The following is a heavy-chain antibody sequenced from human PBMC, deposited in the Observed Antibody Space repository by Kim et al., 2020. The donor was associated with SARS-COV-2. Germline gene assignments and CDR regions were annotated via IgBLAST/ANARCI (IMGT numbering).Heavy chain of an antibody. CDR2: MNPNSGNT. Sequence: ASVKVSCKASGYTFTSYDINWVRQATGQGLEWMGWMNPNSGNTGYALKFQGRVTMTRNTSISTAYMELSSLRSEDTAVYYCAVWLQTNYYYYGMDVWGQGTTVTVSS. D-gene: IGHD3-16*01. J-gene: IGHJ6*02. CDR1: GYTFTSYD. CDR3: AVWLQTNYYYYGMDV. V-gene: IGHV1-8*01.